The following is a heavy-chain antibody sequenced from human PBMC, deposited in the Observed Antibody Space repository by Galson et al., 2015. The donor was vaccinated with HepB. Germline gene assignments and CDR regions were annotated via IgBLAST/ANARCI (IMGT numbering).Heavy chain of an antibody. V-gene: IGHV1-18*01. J-gene: IGHJ4*02. CDR1: GYTFTSYG. CDR2: ISAYNGNT. CDR3: ARVLYYYDSSGYLIDY. D-gene: IGHD3-22*01. Sequence: SVKVSCKASGYTFTSYGISWVRQAPGQGLEWMGWISAYNGNTNYAQKLQGRVTMTTDTSTSTAYMELRSLRSDDTAVYYCARVLYYYDSSGYLIDYWSQGTLVTVSS.